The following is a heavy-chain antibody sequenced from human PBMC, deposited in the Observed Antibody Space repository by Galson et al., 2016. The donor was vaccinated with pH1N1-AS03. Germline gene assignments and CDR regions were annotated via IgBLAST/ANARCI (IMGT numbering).Heavy chain of an antibody. J-gene: IGHJ6*02. V-gene: IGHV1-18*01. Sequence: SVKVSCKASGYTFTNYGVSWVRQAPGQGLEWMGGISSFNGYTTYAQKLQDRVTMTRDTSPSTAYMELRSLRSDDTAVYFCARDVAYYYGMDVWGQGTTVIVS. D-gene: IGHD2-15*01. CDR2: ISSFNGYT. CDR3: ARDVAYYYGMDV. CDR1: GYTFTNYG.